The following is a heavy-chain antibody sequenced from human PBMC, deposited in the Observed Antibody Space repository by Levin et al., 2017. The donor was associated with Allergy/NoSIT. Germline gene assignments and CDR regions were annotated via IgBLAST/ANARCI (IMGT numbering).Heavy chain of an antibody. D-gene: IGHD5-12*01. CDR2: ITGSGGTT. Sequence: HSGGSLRLSCAASGFTFSSYAMSWVRQAPGKGLEWVSAITGSGGTTFYADSVKGRFTISRDNSKDTLYLHMNSLRAEDTAVYYCAKARGATYWFFDLWGRGTLVTVSS. CDR1: GFTFSSYA. CDR3: AKARGATYWFFDL. J-gene: IGHJ2*01. V-gene: IGHV3-23*01.